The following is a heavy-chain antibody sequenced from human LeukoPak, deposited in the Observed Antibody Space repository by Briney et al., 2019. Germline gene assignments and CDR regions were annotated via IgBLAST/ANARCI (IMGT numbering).Heavy chain of an antibody. CDR2: INSDGSST. CDR1: GFTFSSYS. CDR3: AREQRKFLYYYYMDV. Sequence: GGSLRLSCAASGFTFSSYSMNWVRQAPGKGLEWVSRINSDGSSTSYADSVKGRFTISRDNAKNTLYLQMNSLRAEDTAVYYCAREQRKFLYYYYMDVWGKGTTVTISS. D-gene: IGHD2/OR15-2a*01. V-gene: IGHV3-74*01. J-gene: IGHJ6*03.